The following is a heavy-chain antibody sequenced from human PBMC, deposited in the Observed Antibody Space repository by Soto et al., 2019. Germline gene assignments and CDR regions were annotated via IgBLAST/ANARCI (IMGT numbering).Heavy chain of an antibody. Sequence: QVQLVESWGGVVQPGRSLRLSCAASGFTFSSYGMHWVRQAPGKGLEWVAVISYDGSNKYYADSVKGRFTISRDNSKNTLYLQMNSLRAEDTAVYYCAKAWGAGITPRFDPWGQGTLVTVSS. V-gene: IGHV3-30*18. CDR3: AKAWGAGITPRFDP. D-gene: IGHD1-20*01. CDR1: GFTFSSYG. CDR2: ISYDGSNK. J-gene: IGHJ5*02.